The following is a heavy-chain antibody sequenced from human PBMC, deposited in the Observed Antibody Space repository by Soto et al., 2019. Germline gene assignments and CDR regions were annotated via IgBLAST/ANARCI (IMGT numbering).Heavy chain of an antibody. Sequence: GGSLRLSCAASGFTFSSYAMSWVRQAPGKGLEWVSAISGSGGSTYYADSVKGRFTISRDNSKNTLYLQMNSLRAEDTAVYYCAKQGGYRTNYYYYGMDVWGQGTTVTVSS. CDR2: ISGSGGST. V-gene: IGHV3-23*01. J-gene: IGHJ6*02. D-gene: IGHD3-22*01. CDR3: AKQGGYRTNYYYYGMDV. CDR1: GFTFSSYA.